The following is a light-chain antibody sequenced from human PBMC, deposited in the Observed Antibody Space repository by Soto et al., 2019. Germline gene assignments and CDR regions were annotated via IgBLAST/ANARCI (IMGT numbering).Light chain of an antibody. Sequence: QSVLTQPASVSGSPGQSITISCTGTSSDVGGYNYVSWYQQHPGKAPKLMIYDVSNRPSGVSNRFSGSKSGNTASLTISGRQAEDEADYYCSSYTSSSTLVVCGGGTKVTVL. CDR1: SSDVGGYNY. J-gene: IGLJ2*01. CDR3: SSYTSSSTLVV. CDR2: DVS. V-gene: IGLV2-14*01.